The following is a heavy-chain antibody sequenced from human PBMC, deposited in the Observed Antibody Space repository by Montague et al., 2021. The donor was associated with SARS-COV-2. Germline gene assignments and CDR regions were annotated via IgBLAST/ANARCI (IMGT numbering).Heavy chain of an antibody. CDR3: ARGYNYGPFDL. Sequence: SLRLSCAASASIFDNYGMSWVRQAPGKRLEWVSGVNWNGGDTGYGDSVKGRFTISRDNTMKSVSLQMNSLRADDTALYYCARGYNYGPFDLWGQGILVTVSS. CDR1: ASIFDNYG. CDR2: VNWNGGDT. V-gene: IGHV3-20*04. J-gene: IGHJ4*02. D-gene: IGHD5-24*01.